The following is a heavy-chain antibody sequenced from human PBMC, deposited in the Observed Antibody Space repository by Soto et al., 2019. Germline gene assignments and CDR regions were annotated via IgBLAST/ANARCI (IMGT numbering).Heavy chain of an antibody. CDR2: LSYDGSNN. V-gene: IGHV3-30*18. CDR3: ENEVAGDFDY. Sequence: QVQLVESGGGVVQPGRSLRLSCAASGLTFSSYGMHWVRQAPGKGLGWVAVLSYDGSNNHYADSVKGRFTILRDNSKNTMYRQMNILRAEDTAVYYCENEVAGDFDYWGQGTLVTVSS. D-gene: IGHD6-19*01. J-gene: IGHJ4*02. CDR1: GLTFSSYG.